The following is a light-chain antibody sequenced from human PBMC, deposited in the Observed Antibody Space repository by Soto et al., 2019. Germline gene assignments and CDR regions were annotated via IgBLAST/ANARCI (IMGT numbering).Light chain of an antibody. V-gene: IGLV1-51*01. CDR1: SSNIGNNY. CDR3: GTWDSSMSAVL. Sequence: QSVLTQPPSVSAAPGQKVTISCSGSSSNIGNNYVSWYKQLPGTAPKLLIYDNSERPSGIPDRFSGSKSGTSATLGITGLQTGDEADYYCGTWDSSMSAVLFGGGTKLTVL. J-gene: IGLJ2*01. CDR2: DNS.